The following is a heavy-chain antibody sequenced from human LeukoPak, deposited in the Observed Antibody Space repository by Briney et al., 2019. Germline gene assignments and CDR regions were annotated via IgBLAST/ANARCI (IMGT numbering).Heavy chain of an antibody. J-gene: IGHJ4*02. V-gene: IGHV3-48*01. CDR3: TSHLNH. CDR2: ISSTGNPI. CDR1: GFSFSTSS. Sequence: GGSLRLSCAASGFSFSTSSMNWVRQTPGKGLEWLSYISSTGNPIYYADSVRGRFIISRDNAKNSLYLQMNRLRAEGTAMYYCTSHLNHWGQGTLVTVSS.